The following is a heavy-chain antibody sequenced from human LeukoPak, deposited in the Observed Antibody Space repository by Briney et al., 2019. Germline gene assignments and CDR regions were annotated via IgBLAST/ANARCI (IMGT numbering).Heavy chain of an antibody. V-gene: IGHV4-61*01. Sequence: SEPLSLTCTVSGGSVSSGSYFWTWIRQSPGKRLEYVGYIYDSGRTNYNPSLKSRVTISKDTSKNQFSLKLSSVTAADTAVYYCARDRLGGYSYVYWGQGSLVTVSS. CDR1: GGSVSSGSYF. D-gene: IGHD5-12*01. CDR2: IYDSGRT. J-gene: IGHJ4*02. CDR3: ARDRLGGYSYVY.